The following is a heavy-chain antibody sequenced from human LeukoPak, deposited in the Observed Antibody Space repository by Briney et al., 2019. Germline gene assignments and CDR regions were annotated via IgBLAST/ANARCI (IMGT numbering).Heavy chain of an antibody. CDR2: IEGGGSST. Sequence: GGSLRLSCGASGFTFSYHWMHWVRQVPGKGLVWVASIEGGGSSTSYADSVKGRFSISRDNAKSTLYLQMSSLRAEDTAVYYCARGPGSSGGAYVGDYWGPGTLVTVSS. D-gene: IGHD3-22*01. CDR3: ARGPGSSGGAYVGDY. J-gene: IGHJ4*01. CDR1: GFTFSYHW. V-gene: IGHV3-74*01.